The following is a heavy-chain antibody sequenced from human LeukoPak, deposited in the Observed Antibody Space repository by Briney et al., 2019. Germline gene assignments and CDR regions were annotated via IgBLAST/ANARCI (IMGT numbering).Heavy chain of an antibody. Sequence: SETLSLTCTVSGGSISSGSYYWSWIRQPAGKGLEWIGRIYTSGSTNYNPSLKSRVTISIDTSKNQFSLKLSSVTAADTAVYYCARHSVTYYDSSGYFDYWGQGTLVTVSS. CDR3: ARHSVTYYDSSGYFDY. D-gene: IGHD3-22*01. CDR1: GGSISSGSYY. CDR2: IYTSGST. V-gene: IGHV4-61*02. J-gene: IGHJ4*02.